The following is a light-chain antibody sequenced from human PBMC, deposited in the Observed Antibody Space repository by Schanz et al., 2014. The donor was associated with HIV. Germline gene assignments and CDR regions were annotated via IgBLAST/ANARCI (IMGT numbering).Light chain of an antibody. J-gene: IGKJ2*01. V-gene: IGKV1-9*01. CDR2: AAS. Sequence: DIQLSQSPSFLSASVGDRVTVTCRASQDISTYLAWYQQKPGKAPNLLIYAASTLHTGVPLRFSGSGSGTDFTLTIDNLQPDDFATYFCQQYKTYPYTFGQGTKLEIK. CDR1: QDISTY. CDR3: QQYKTYPYT.